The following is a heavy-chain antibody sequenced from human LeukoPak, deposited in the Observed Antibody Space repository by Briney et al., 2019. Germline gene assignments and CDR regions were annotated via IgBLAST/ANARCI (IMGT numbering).Heavy chain of an antibody. Sequence: GGSLRLSCAASGFTFSSYAMSWVRQAPGKGLEWVSTISGSGGSTFYADSVKGRFTISRDNSKNTLYLQMNSLRAEDTAVYYCARGYNWNPFDNWGQGTLVTVSS. J-gene: IGHJ4*02. CDR3: ARGYNWNPFDN. D-gene: IGHD1-20*01. V-gene: IGHV3-23*01. CDR1: GFTFSSYA. CDR2: ISGSGGST.